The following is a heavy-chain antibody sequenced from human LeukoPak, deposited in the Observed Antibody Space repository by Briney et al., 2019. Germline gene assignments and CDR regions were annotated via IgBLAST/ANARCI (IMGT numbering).Heavy chain of an antibody. V-gene: IGHV4-30-4*01. CDR2: IYYSGST. J-gene: IGHJ4*02. CDR3: ARANTAMVDFDY. CDR1: GGSISSSDYY. Sequence: PSETLSLTCTVSGGSISSSDYYWSWIRQPPGKGLEWIGYIYYSGSTSYNPSLKSRITISVDTSKNQFSLKLSSVTAADTAVYYCARANTAMVDFDYWGQGTLVTVSS. D-gene: IGHD5-18*01.